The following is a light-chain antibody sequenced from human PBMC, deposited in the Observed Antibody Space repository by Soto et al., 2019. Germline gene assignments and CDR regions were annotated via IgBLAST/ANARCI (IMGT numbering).Light chain of an antibody. CDR3: SSYTSSTFGCSGV. J-gene: IGLJ3*02. CDR1: SSDVGSYNY. Sequence: QSALTQPASVSGSPGQSITISCTGTSSDVGSYNYVSWYQQHPGKAPKLMIYEVSNRPSGVSNRFSGSKSGNTASLTISGLQAEDEADYYCSSYTSSTFGCSGVFGGGTKLTVL. V-gene: IGLV2-14*01. CDR2: EVS.